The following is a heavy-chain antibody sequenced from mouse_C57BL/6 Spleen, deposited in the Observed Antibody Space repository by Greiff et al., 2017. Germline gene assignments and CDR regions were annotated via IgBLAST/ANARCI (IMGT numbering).Heavy chain of an antibody. Sequence: QVQLQQSGAELMKPGASVKLSCKATGYTFTGYWIEWVKQRPGHGLEWIGEILPGSGSTNYNEKFKGKATFTADTSSNTAYMQLSSLTTEDSAIYYCVREGGNYGKNAMDYWGQGTSVTVSS. J-gene: IGHJ4*01. V-gene: IGHV1-9*01. D-gene: IGHD2-1*01. CDR1: GYTFTGYW. CDR3: VREGGNYGKNAMDY. CDR2: ILPGSGST.